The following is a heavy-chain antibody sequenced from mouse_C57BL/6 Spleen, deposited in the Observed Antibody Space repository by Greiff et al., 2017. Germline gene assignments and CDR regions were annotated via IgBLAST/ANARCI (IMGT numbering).Heavy chain of an antibody. V-gene: IGHV1-69*01. CDR1: GYTFTSYW. D-gene: IGHD1-1*01. CDR3: ARTGNYYGSSSYFDV. Sequence: QVQLQQPGAELVMPGASVKLSCKASGYTFTSYWMHWVKQSPGQGLEWIGEIDPSDSYTNYNQKSKGKSTLTVDKSSSTAYMQLSSLTSEDSAVYYCARTGNYYGSSSYFDVWGTGTTVTVSS. CDR2: IDPSDSYT. J-gene: IGHJ1*03.